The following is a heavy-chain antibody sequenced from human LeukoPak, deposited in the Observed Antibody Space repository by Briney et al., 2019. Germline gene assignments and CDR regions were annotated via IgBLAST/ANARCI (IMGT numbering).Heavy chain of an antibody. CDR2: IYYIGST. Sequence: SETLSLTCTDSGGSISSYYWSWIRQPPGKGLEWIGYIYYIGSTNYNPSLKSRVTISVDTSKNQFSLKLSSVTAADTAVYYCARDKRLVTMVRGVMDYYYYGMDVWGQGTTVTVSS. J-gene: IGHJ6*02. CDR3: ARDKRLVTMVRGVMDYYYYGMDV. CDR1: GGSISSYY. V-gene: IGHV4-59*01. D-gene: IGHD3-10*01.